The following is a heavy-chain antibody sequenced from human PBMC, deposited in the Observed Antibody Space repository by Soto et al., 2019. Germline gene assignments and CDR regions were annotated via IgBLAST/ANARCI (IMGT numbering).Heavy chain of an antibody. V-gene: IGHV3-23*01. CDR1: GFSFSSYA. Sequence: EVQLLESGGGLGQPGGSLRLSCAASGFSFSSYAMTWVRQAPGRGLEWVSAISGSGSPTYYADSVKGRFTISRDNSKNXPSLQMNSLRADDTAVYYCARDMSGGTYNYYYGMDVWGQGTTVTVSS. CDR2: ISGSGSPT. CDR3: ARDMSGGTYNYYYGMDV. J-gene: IGHJ6*02. D-gene: IGHD1-26*01.